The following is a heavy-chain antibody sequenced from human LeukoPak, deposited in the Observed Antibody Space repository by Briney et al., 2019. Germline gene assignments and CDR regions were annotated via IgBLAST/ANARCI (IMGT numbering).Heavy chain of an antibody. V-gene: IGHV4-39*05. CDR2: IYYNGAT. CDR3: AKELRIPALADTGDY. CDR1: GGSISNSNYY. Sequence: SETPSLTCTVSGGSISNSNYYWGWVRQPPGKGLEWIGTIYYNGATQYNPSLKSRVAISVDTSKNQFSLRLTSVTATDAAMYYCAKELRIPALADTGDYWGQGTPVTVSS. J-gene: IGHJ4*02. D-gene: IGHD6-19*01.